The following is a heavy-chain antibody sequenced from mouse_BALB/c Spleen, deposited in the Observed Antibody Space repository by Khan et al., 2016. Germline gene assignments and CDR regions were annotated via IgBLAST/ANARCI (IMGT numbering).Heavy chain of an antibody. CDR1: GYSITSDYA. Sequence: EVQLQESGPGLVKPSQSLSLTCTVPGYSITSDYAWNWLRQFPGNKLEWMGYISYSGTTTYNPSLKSRISITRDTSKNQFFLQLNSVTTEDTATXYCARWLDAMDYWGQGTSVTVSS. D-gene: IGHD2-2*01. CDR3: ARWLDAMDY. V-gene: IGHV3-2*02. CDR2: ISYSGTT. J-gene: IGHJ4*01.